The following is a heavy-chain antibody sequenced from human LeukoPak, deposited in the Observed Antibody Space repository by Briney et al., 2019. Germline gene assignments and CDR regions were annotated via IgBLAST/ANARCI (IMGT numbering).Heavy chain of an antibody. J-gene: IGHJ4*02. CDR2: ITSNTDGGPT. D-gene: IGHD1-1*01. CDR3: TTEPSNYYFDY. V-gene: IGHV3-15*01. CDR1: AFSFSNAW. Sequence: GQSLTLSWAASAFSFSNAWMCWVWHPQADGRGWDGRITSNTDGGPTDYAVPVNGTFTISSDDSNNTLYLQMTILNTADTPVYYCTTEPSNYYFDYWGQGTLVTVSS.